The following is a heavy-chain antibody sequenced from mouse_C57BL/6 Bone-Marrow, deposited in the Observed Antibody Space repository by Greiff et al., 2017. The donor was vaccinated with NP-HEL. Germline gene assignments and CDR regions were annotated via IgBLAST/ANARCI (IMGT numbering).Heavy chain of an antibody. CDR3: ARGLLRGDAMDY. CDR1: GYTFTSYT. Sequence: QVQLQQSGAELARPGASVKMSCKASGYTFTSYTMHWVKQRPGQGLEWIGYIYPSSGYTKYNQKFKDKATLTADKSSSTAYMQLSSLTSEDSAVYYCARGLLRGDAMDYWVQGTSVTVSS. J-gene: IGHJ4*01. D-gene: IGHD2-3*01. CDR2: IYPSSGYT. V-gene: IGHV1-4*01.